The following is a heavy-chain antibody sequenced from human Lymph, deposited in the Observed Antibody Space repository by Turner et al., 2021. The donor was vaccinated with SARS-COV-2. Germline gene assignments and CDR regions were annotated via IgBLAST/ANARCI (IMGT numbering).Heavy chain of an antibody. CDR3: ARLVRRAEYYFGY. CDR2: IYYSGSN. D-gene: IGHD3-10*01. Sequence: QLQLQESGPGLVKPSETLSLTCTVSGGSISSSSHYWGWIRQPPGRGLEWIGHIYYSGSNYYNPSLKSRVTISVDTSKNQFSLKLSSVTAADTAVYYCARLVRRAEYYFGYWGQGTLVTVSS. V-gene: IGHV4-39*01. CDR1: GGSISSSSHY. J-gene: IGHJ4*02.